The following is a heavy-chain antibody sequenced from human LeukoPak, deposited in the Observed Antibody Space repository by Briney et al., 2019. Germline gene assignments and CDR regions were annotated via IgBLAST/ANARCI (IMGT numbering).Heavy chain of an antibody. D-gene: IGHD4-23*01. Sequence: GGSLRLSCAASGFTFRSFGMHWVRQAPGKGLEWVSFIRSDGRATDYADSVKGRLTISRDNSRNTLYVQMNSLRDEDTAIYYCAKDRDGGNFYFDNWGQGILVTVSS. V-gene: IGHV3-30*02. J-gene: IGHJ4*02. CDR2: IRSDGRAT. CDR1: GFTFRSFG. CDR3: AKDRDGGNFYFDN.